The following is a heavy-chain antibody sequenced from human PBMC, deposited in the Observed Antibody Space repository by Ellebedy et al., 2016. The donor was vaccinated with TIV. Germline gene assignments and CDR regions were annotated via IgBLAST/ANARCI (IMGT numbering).Heavy chain of an antibody. V-gene: IGHV1-69*13. CDR2: IIPIFGTA. Sequence: SVKVSXXASGGTFSSYAISWVRQAPGQGLEWMGGIIPIFGTANYAQKFQGRVTITADESTSTAYMELSSLRSEDTAVYYCARASGTKRGDIYYFDYWGQGTLVTVSS. D-gene: IGHD1-1*01. CDR1: GGTFSSYA. CDR3: ARASGTKRGDIYYFDY. J-gene: IGHJ4*02.